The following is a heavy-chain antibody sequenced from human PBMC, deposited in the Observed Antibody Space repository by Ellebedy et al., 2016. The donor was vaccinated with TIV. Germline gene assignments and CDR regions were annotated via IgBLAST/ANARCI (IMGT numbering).Heavy chain of an antibody. Sequence: GGSLRLSYAASGFTFSNAWMNWVRQAPGKGLEWVGRIKSKTDGGAADYAAPVKGRFTISRDDSKNTLYLQMNSLKTEDPAVYFCTTVYRYNYDSVWGQGTLVTVSS. CDR1: GFTFSNAW. D-gene: IGHD5-18*01. CDR2: IKSKTDGGAA. CDR3: TTVYRYNYDSV. V-gene: IGHV3-15*01. J-gene: IGHJ4*02.